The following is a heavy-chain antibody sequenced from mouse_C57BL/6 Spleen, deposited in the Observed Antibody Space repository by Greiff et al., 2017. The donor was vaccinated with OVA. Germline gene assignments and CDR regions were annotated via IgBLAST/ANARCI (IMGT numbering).Heavy chain of an antibody. D-gene: IGHD1-1*01. CDR3: ARSFTTVVAHDY. J-gene: IGHJ2*01. CDR2: IYPGDGDT. CDR1: GYAFSSSW. V-gene: IGHV1-82*01. Sequence: QVQLQQSGPELVKPGASVKISCKASGYAFSSSWMNWVKQRPGKSLEWIGRIYPGDGDTNYNGKFKGKATLTADKSSSTAYMQLSSLTSEDSAVYFCARSFTTVVAHDYWGQGTTLTVSS.